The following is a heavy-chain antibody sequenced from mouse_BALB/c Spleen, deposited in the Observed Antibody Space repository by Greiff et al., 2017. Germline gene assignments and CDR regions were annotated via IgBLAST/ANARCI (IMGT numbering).Heavy chain of an antibody. Sequence: VQLQQSGAELVRSGASVKLSCTASGFNIKDYYMHWVKQRPEQGLEWIGWIDPENGDTEYAPKFQGKATMTADTSSNTAYLQLSSLTSEDTAVYYCNAAYYYDSSYHYWGQGTTLPVSS. V-gene: IGHV14-4*02. CDR3: NAAYYYDSSYHY. CDR1: GFNIKDYY. CDR2: IDPENGDT. J-gene: IGHJ2*01. D-gene: IGHD1-1*01.